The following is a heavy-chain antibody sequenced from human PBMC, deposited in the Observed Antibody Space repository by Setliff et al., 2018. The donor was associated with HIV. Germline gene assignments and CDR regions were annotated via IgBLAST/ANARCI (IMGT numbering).Heavy chain of an antibody. Sequence: LSLTCTVSGGSISSNNYYWGWIRQPPGKGLEWMTVISFDGSPKYYADSVKGRFTISRDNAKNSLYLQMNSLRAEDTAMYYCARDKGPPPVVHLDYWGQETLVTVSS. CDR1: GGSISSNN. CDR2: ISFDGSPK. V-gene: IGHV3-30*07. J-gene: IGHJ4*02. CDR3: ARDKGPPPVVHLDY. D-gene: IGHD3-10*02.